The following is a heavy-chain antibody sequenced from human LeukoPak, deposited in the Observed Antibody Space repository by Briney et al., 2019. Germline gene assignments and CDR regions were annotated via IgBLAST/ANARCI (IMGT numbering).Heavy chain of an antibody. CDR1: GFTFSSYW. V-gene: IGHV3-74*01. D-gene: IGHD6-19*01. Sequence: PGGSLRLSCAASGFTFSSYWMHWVRQAPGKGLVWVSRINSDGSSTTYADSVKGRFTISRDNAKNMLYLQINSLRVEDTAVYYCARDIRSSYFDCWGQGTLVTVSS. J-gene: IGHJ4*02. CDR2: INSDGSST. CDR3: ARDIRSSYFDC.